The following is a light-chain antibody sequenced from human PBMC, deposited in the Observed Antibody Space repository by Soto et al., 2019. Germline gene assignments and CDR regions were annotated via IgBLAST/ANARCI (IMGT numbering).Light chain of an antibody. CDR3: MQALQSPRT. CDR1: QSLLHSEEYYY. CDR2: LGS. V-gene: IGKV2-28*01. Sequence: EIVMTQSPLSLPVTPGEAASISCRSSQSLLHSEEYYYLDWYLQKPGQSPQLLIYLGSNRASGVPDRFSGSGSGTDFTLTISRVEAEDVGVYYCMQALQSPRTFGQGTKVEI. J-gene: IGKJ1*01.